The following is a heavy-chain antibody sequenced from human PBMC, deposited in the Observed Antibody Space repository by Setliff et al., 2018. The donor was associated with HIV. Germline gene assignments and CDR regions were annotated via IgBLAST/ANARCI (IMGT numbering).Heavy chain of an antibody. CDR1: GFTFSSYG. D-gene: IGHD1-26*01. CDR3: AKDKYRGGYFDY. CDR2: IGYDGSNK. J-gene: IGHJ4*02. V-gene: IGHV3-33*06. Sequence: LRLSCAASGFTFSSYGMHWVRQAPGKGLEWVALIGYDGSNKHYVDSVKGRFTISRDNSKNTLYLQMNSLRAEDTAVYYCAKDKYRGGYFDYWGQGTLVTVSS.